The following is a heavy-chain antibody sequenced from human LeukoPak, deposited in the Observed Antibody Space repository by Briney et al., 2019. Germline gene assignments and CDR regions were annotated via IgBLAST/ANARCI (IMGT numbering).Heavy chain of an antibody. V-gene: IGHV1-2*02. J-gene: IGHJ3*02. CDR1: GYTSTGYY. D-gene: IGHD3-9*01. Sequence: ASVKVSCKASGYTSTGYYMHWVRQAPGQGLEWMGWINPNSGGTNYAQKFQGRVTMTRDASIGTAYMELSRLRSDDTAVYYCARRYSSHHDAFDIWGQGTMVTVSS. CDR2: INPNSGGT. CDR3: ARRYSSHHDAFDI.